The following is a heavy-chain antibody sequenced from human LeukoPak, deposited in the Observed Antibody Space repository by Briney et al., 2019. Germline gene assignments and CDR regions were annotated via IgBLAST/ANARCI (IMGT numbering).Heavy chain of an antibody. Sequence: PSETLSLTCTVSGGSISSYYWSWIRQPPGKGLEWIGYIYYSGSTNYNPSLKSRVTISVDTSKNQFSLKLSSVTAADTAVYYCARDEDPAGKFWSGYGVYYYYYMDVWGKGTTVTVSS. CDR1: GGSISSYY. CDR3: ARDEDPAGKFWSGYGVYYYYYMDV. D-gene: IGHD3-3*01. V-gene: IGHV4-59*12. CDR2: IYYSGST. J-gene: IGHJ6*03.